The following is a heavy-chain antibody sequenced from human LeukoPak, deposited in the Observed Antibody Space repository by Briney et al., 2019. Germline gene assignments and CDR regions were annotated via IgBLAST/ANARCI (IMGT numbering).Heavy chain of an antibody. CDR1: GDSISSGYY. CDR3: ATYILYSSSWYSS. Sequence: SETLSLTCTVSGDSISSGYYWGWIRQPPGKGLEWIGSIYHSGSTHYNPSLKSRVTISVDTSKNQVSLKLSSVTAADTAVYYCATYILYSSSWYSSWGQGILVTVSS. V-gene: IGHV4-38-2*02. D-gene: IGHD6-13*01. CDR2: IYHSGST. J-gene: IGHJ4*02.